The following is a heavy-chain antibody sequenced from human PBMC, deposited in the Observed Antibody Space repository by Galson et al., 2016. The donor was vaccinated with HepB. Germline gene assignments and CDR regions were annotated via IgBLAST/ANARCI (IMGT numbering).Heavy chain of an antibody. CDR1: GYTFTSYY. D-gene: IGHD3-22*01. CDR2: INPSRGST. CDR3: ARGSPMGYYDISGHPVDY. J-gene: IGHJ4*02. V-gene: IGHV1-46*01. Sequence: SVKVSCKASGYTFTSYYMYWVRQAPGQGLEWMGMINPSRGSTTYAQKFQGRVTMTRDTSTSTVYMDLSSLRSEDTAVYYCARGSPMGYYDISGHPVDYWGQGTLVTVSS.